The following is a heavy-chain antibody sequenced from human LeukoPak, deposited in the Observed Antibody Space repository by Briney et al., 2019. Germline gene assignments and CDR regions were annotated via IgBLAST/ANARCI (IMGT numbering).Heavy chain of an antibody. J-gene: IGHJ6*02. Sequence: SETLSLTCAVSGGSISSSNWWSWVRQPPGKGLEWIGEIYHSGSTNYNPSLKSRVTISVDKSKNQFSLKLSSVTAADTAVYYCARDQEPLKWELPPPYYYYGMDVWGQGTTVTVSS. CDR2: IYHSGST. V-gene: IGHV4-4*02. CDR1: GGSISSSNW. D-gene: IGHD1-26*01. CDR3: ARDQEPLKWELPPPYYYYGMDV.